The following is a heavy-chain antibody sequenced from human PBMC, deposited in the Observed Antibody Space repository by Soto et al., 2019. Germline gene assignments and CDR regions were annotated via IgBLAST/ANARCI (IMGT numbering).Heavy chain of an antibody. V-gene: IGHV3-33*01. CDR2: IWYDGSNK. J-gene: IGHJ6*02. Sequence: HPGGSLRLSCAASGFTFSSYGMHWVRQAPGKGLEWVAVIWYDGSNKYYADSVKGRFTISRDNSKNTLYLQMNSLRAEDTAVYYCARDLKRNYDYDYQADYYYYGMDVWGQGTTVTVSS. CDR3: ARDLKRNYDYDYQADYYYYGMDV. CDR1: GFTFSSYG. D-gene: IGHD3-16*01.